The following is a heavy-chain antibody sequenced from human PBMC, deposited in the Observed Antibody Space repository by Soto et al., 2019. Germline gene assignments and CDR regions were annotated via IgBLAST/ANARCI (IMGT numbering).Heavy chain of an antibody. D-gene: IGHD6-19*01. Sequence: EVKLEESGGGLVQTGGSLRLSCAASGFTFSGYWMRWVRQSPGRGLEWVANIKDDGSQTYYVGSVRGRFTISRDNGQNALYLHMNRLRVEATAVYYGAPAVSGSAWSYWGQGTLVNVSS. J-gene: IGHJ4*02. CDR1: GFTFSGYW. V-gene: IGHV3-7*01. CDR3: APAVSGSAWSY. CDR2: IKDDGSQT.